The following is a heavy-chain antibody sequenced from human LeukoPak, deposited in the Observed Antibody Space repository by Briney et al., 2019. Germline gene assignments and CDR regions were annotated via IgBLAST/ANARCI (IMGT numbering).Heavy chain of an antibody. CDR1: GFTFSSYA. CDR3: ARARSIDY. J-gene: IGHJ4*02. D-gene: IGHD1-14*01. CDR2: ISYDGSNK. V-gene: IGHV3-30-3*01. Sequence: PGRSLRLSCAASGFTFSSYAMHWVRQAPGKGLEWVAVISYDGSNKYYADSVKGRFTISRDNSKNTLYLQMNSLRAEDTAVYYCARARSIDYWGQGILVTVSS.